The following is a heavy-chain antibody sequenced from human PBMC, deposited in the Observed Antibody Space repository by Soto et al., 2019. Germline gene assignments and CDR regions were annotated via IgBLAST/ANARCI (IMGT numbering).Heavy chain of an antibody. J-gene: IGHJ4*02. CDR2: ISYDGSNK. CDR1: GFTFSSYA. D-gene: IGHD5-18*01. Sequence: GGSLRLSCAASGFTFSSYAMHWVRQAPGKGLEWVAVISYDGSNKYYADSVKGRFTISRDNSKNTLYLQMNSLRAEDTAVYYCARDQVDTAMVMQGDYFDYRGQRSLVTVYS. CDR3: ARDQVDTAMVMQGDYFDY. V-gene: IGHV3-30-3*01.